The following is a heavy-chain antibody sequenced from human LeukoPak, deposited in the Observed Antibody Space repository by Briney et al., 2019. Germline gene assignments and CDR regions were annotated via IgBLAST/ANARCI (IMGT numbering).Heavy chain of an antibody. Sequence: ASVKVSCKASGYTFTSYGINWVRQATGQGLEWMGWMNPNSGNTGYAQKFQGRVAITRNTSISTAYMELSSLRSEDTAVYYCAREEVLYSSGWAYYMDVWGKGTTVTVSS. J-gene: IGHJ6*03. CDR2: MNPNSGNT. CDR1: GYTFTSYG. D-gene: IGHD6-19*01. CDR3: AREEVLYSSGWAYYMDV. V-gene: IGHV1-8*03.